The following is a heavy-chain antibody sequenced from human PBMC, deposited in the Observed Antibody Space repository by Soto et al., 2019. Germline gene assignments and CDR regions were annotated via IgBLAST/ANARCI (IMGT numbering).Heavy chain of an antibody. V-gene: IGHV3-30*18. J-gene: IGHJ4*02. D-gene: IGHD6-19*01. Sequence: VQLVESGGGVVQPGRSLRLSCAASGFTFSDYAMHWVRQAPGKGLEWVAVVSHDGRNTHYPDSVKGRFTISRDSSKNTVSLEMTSLRAADTAVYYCAKGGRQWLVTSDFNYWGQGALVTVSS. CDR1: GFTFSDYA. CDR2: VSHDGRNT. CDR3: AKGGRQWLVTSDFNY.